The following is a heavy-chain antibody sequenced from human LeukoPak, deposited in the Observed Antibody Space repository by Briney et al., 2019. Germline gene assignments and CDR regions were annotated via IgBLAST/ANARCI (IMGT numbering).Heavy chain of an antibody. V-gene: IGHV1-46*01. CDR1: GYPFTSYY. Sequence: SVKVSCTASGYPFTSYYIHWVRQAPRHGLEWMGIIHPSGGSTSYAQKFQGRVTMTRDTSTSTVYMELSSLRSEDTAVYYCGITGADDYWGQGTLVIVSS. D-gene: IGHD6-13*01. CDR2: IHPSGGST. J-gene: IGHJ4*02. CDR3: GITGADDY.